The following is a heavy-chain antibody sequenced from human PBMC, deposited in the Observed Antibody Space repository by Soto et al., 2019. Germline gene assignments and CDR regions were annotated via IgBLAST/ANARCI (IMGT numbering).Heavy chain of an antibody. V-gene: IGHV3-48*01. Sequence: GGSLRLSCAASGFTFSSYSMNWVRQAPGKGLEWVSYISSSSSTIYYADSVKGRFTISRDNAKNSLYLQMNSLRAEDTAVYYCARDLSYWEPYYYYGMDVWGQGTKVTVSS. CDR1: GFTFSSYS. D-gene: IGHD2-8*02. J-gene: IGHJ6*02. CDR2: ISSSSSTI. CDR3: ARDLSYWEPYYYYGMDV.